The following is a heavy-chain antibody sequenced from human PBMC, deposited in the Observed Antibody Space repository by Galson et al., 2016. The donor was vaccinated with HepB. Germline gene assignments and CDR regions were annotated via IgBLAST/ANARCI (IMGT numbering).Heavy chain of an antibody. V-gene: IGHV3-74*01. Sequence: SLRLSCAASGFNFNTFWMHWVRQVPGNGLVWVSRIDTDGRITNYADSVRRRSTISRDNTKNTLFLQMNSLRAEYTAVHDCARDLGGDGGYWGQGTLVTVSS. J-gene: IGHJ4*02. CDR1: GFNFNTFW. CDR2: IDTDGRIT. D-gene: IGHD2-21*02. CDR3: ARDLGGDGGY.